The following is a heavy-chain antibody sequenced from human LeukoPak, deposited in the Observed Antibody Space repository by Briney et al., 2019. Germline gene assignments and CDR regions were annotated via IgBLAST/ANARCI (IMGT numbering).Heavy chain of an antibody. CDR1: GFTFSSYT. CDR3: TRDPNRGSGHYHDY. V-gene: IGHV3-30-3*01. CDR2: ISYDGSNT. D-gene: IGHD3-22*01. Sequence: RSLRLSCAASGFTFSSYTLHWVRQAPGMGLEWVAVISYDGSNTYYTDSVKGRFTISRDNSKNTLYLQMNSLRAEDSAVYYCTRDPNRGSGHYHDYWGQGTLVTVSS. J-gene: IGHJ4*02.